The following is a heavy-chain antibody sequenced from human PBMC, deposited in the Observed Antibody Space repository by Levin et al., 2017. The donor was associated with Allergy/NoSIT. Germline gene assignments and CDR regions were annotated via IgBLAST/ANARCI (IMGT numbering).Heavy chain of an antibody. CDR3: ARGRPILWALDY. V-gene: IGHV4-34*01. D-gene: IGHD3-10*01. Sequence: PSETLSLTCAVYGGSFSGYYWSWIRQPPGKGLEWIGEINHSGSTNYNPSLKSRVTISVDTSKNQFSLKLSSVTAADTAVYYCARGRPILWALDYWGQGTLVTVSS. CDR2: INHSGST. CDR1: GGSFSGYY. J-gene: IGHJ4*02.